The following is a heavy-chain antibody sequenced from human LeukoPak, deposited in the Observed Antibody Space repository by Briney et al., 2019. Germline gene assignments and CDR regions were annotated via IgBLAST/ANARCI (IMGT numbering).Heavy chain of an antibody. J-gene: IGHJ3*02. V-gene: IGHV3-30*02. CDR3: AKDPLVGATTVVHAFDI. CDR1: GFTFSSYG. Sequence: GGSLRLSCAASGFTFSSYGMHWVRQAPGKGLEWVAFIRYDGSNKYYADSVTSRFTISRDNSKNTLYLQMNSLRAEDTAVYYCAKDPLVGATTVVHAFDIWGQGTMVTVSS. D-gene: IGHD1-26*01. CDR2: IRYDGSNK.